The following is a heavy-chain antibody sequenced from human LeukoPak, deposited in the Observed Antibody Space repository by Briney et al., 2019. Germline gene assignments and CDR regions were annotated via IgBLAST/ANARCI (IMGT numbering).Heavy chain of an antibody. V-gene: IGHV3-11*05. CDR3: ARARSGYDFSFDY. J-gene: IGHJ4*02. CDR1: GFTFSDYY. CDR2: ISSSSSYT. Sequence: GGSLRLSCAASGFTFSDYYMSWIRQAPGKGLEWVSYISSSSSYTNYADSVKGRSTISRDNAKNSLYLQMNSLRAEDTAVYYCARARSGYDFSFDYWGQGTLVTVSS. D-gene: IGHD5-12*01.